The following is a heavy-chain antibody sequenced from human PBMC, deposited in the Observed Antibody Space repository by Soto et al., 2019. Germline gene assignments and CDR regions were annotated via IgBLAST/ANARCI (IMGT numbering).Heavy chain of an antibody. V-gene: IGHV1-18*01. CDR2: ISAYNGNT. D-gene: IGHD2-15*01. CDR1: GYTFTSYG. J-gene: IGHJ6*02. Sequence: QVQLVQSGAEVKKPGASVKVSCKASGYTFTSYGISWVRQAPGQGLEWMGWISAYNGNTNYAQKLQGRVTLTTDTSTSTAFMELRSLRSDDTAVYYCARSYMVEWYSGAGGGMDVWGQGTTVTVSS. CDR3: ARSYMVEWYSGAGGGMDV.